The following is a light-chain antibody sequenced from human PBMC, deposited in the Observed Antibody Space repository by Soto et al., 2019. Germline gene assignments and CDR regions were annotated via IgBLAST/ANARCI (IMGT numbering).Light chain of an antibody. Sequence: EIVLTQSPGTLSLSPGERATLSCRTSQSVTSAYLAWYQQKPGQAPRLLVYGASSRATGITDRFSGSGSGTDFTLTISRLGPEDSAVYYCQHFGGSRLTVGGGTNVEIK. CDR1: QSVTSAY. J-gene: IGKJ4*01. CDR3: QHFGGSRLT. V-gene: IGKV3-20*01. CDR2: GAS.